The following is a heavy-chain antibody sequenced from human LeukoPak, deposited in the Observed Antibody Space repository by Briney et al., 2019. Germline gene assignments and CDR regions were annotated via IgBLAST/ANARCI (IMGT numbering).Heavy chain of an antibody. CDR2: ISAYNGNT. CDR3: ARVFHRDGYNPFDY. D-gene: IGHD5-24*01. J-gene: IGHJ4*02. V-gene: IGHV1-18*01. Sequence: GASVKVSCKASAYTFTSYGISWVRQAPGQGLEWMGWISAYNGNTNYAQKFQGRVTMTRDMSTSTVDMELSSLRSEDTAVCYCARVFHRDGYNPFDYWGQGTLVTVSS. CDR1: AYTFTSYG.